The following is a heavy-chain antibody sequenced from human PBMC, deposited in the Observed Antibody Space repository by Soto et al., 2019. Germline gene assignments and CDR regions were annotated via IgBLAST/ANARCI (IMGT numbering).Heavy chain of an antibody. CDR2: IYYSGST. Sequence: PSETLSLTCTVSGGSISSSSYYWGWIRQPPGKGLEWIGSIYYSGSTYYNPSLKSRVTISVDTSKNQFSLKLSSVTAADTAVYYCARRVVGATYYYGMDVWGLGTKVTVSS. D-gene: IGHD1-26*01. CDR1: GGSISSSSYY. CDR3: ARRVVGATYYYGMDV. J-gene: IGHJ6*02. V-gene: IGHV4-39*01.